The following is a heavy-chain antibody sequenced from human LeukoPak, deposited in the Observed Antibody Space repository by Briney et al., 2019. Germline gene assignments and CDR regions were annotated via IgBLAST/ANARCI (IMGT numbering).Heavy chain of an antibody. Sequence: PGGSLRLSCAASGFTFSSYGMSWVRQAPGKGLEWVSAITATSSSTHDADSVQGRFTISRDNSKNTLYLQMNSLRPEDTAIYYCAKDPDCTSGVCYTFFDYWGQGTLVTVSS. D-gene: IGHD2-8*01. CDR2: ITATSSST. CDR1: GFTFSSYG. V-gene: IGHV3-23*01. J-gene: IGHJ4*02. CDR3: AKDPDCTSGVCYTFFDY.